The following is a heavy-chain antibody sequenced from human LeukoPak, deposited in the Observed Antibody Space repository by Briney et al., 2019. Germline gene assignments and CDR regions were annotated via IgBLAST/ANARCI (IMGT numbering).Heavy chain of an antibody. D-gene: IGHD3-16*02. V-gene: IGHV4-59*12. J-gene: IGHJ4*02. Sequence: TSETLSLTCTVSGGSFSTYYWSWIRQPPGKGLEWIGYIYYSGSTDYNPSLKSRVTMPLDTSKNQFSLKLSSVTAADTAVYYCARAPYHYDYVWGSYRRLYYFDYWGQGTLVTVSS. CDR2: IYYSGST. CDR3: ARAPYHYDYVWGSYRRLYYFDY. CDR1: GGSFSTYY.